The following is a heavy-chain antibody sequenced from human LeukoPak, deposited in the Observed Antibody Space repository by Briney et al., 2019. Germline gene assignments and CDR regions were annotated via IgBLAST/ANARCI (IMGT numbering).Heavy chain of an antibody. V-gene: IGHV3-23*01. CDR2: ISGSGGST. J-gene: IGHJ5*02. Sequence: GGSLRLSCAASGFTFSSYSMNWVRQAPGKGLEWVSAISGSGGSTYCADSVKGRFTISRDNSKNTLYLQMNSLRAEDTAVYYCAKRAAAGPFDPWGQGTLVTVSS. CDR1: GFTFSSYS. D-gene: IGHD6-13*01. CDR3: AKRAAAGPFDP.